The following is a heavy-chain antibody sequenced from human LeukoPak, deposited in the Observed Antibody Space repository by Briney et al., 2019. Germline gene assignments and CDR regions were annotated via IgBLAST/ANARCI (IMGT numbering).Heavy chain of an antibody. CDR3: VRDLEWKFDY. J-gene: IGHJ4*02. Sequence: GGSLRLSCAVSGFSFGSYYMHWVRHAPGKGLMWVARVNPDGITTDYADSVKGRSTISRDDAKNTVDLQMDALRAEDTAVYYCVRDLEWKFDYWGQGILVTVSS. D-gene: IGHD3-3*01. CDR2: VNPDGITT. V-gene: IGHV3-74*01. CDR1: GFSFGSYY.